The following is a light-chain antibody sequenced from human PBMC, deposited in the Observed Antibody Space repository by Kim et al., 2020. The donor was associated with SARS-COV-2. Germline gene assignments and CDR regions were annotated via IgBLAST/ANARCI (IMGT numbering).Light chain of an antibody. CDR2: AAS. CDR3: QQYDSYPRT. V-gene: IGKV1D-16*01. CDR1: QSISSW. J-gene: IGKJ1*01. Sequence: DIQMTQSPSSLSASVGDRVTITCRSSQSISSWLAWYQQKPEKAPKCLIYAASSLQSGVPSRFSGSGSGTDFTLTISSLQPEDFATYSCQQYDSYPRTFGQGTKVDIK.